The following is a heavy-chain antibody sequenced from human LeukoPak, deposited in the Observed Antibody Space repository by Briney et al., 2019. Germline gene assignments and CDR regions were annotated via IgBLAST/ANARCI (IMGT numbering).Heavy chain of an antibody. CDR3: ATDRPPYGSASPIDF. Sequence: GGSLRLSCAASGFTFSSFSMNWVRQAPGKGLEWLSTITGGGSNTYYADSVKGRFTISRDNSKNSLYLQLNSLRAEDTAVYYCATDRPPYGSASPIDFWGKGTLVTVSS. CDR2: ITGGGSNT. CDR1: GFTFSSFS. D-gene: IGHD3-10*01. J-gene: IGHJ4*02. V-gene: IGHV3-23*01.